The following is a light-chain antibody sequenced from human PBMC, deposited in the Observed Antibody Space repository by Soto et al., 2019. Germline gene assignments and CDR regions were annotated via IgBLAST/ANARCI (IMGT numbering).Light chain of an antibody. CDR1: QSISYW. J-gene: IGKJ1*01. V-gene: IGKV1-5*03. Sequence: DIQMTQSPSTLSASVGDRVTITSRASQSISYWLAWYQQKPGKAPKLLIYKAASLESGVPSRVSGSGSGTEFTLTIRSLQPDDFATYYCPQNKCYWTFGQGTEVEIK. CDR2: KAA. CDR3: PQNKCYWT.